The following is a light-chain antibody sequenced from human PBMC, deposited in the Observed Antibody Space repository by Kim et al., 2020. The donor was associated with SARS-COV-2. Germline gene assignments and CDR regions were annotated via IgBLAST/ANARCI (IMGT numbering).Light chain of an antibody. CDR2: DVS. V-gene: IGLV2-14*03. J-gene: IGLJ3*02. CDR1: SSDVGGYNH. CDR3: SSFTSNITWV. Sequence: GXSGAFPCTGTSSDVGGYNHVSWYQQHPGKAPKLIIYDVSKRPSGASDRFSGSKSANTASLTISGLQAEDEAEYYCSSFTSNITWVFGGGTKLTVL.